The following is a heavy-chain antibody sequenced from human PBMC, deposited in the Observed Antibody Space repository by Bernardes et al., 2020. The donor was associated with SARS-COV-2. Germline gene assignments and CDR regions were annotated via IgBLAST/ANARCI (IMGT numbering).Heavy chain of an antibody. J-gene: IGHJ5*02. D-gene: IGHD3-3*01. CDR1: GFTFSSYA. CDR3: AKRILEWLLNPDWFDP. Sequence: GGSLRLSCAASGFTFSSYAMSWVRQAPGKGLEWVSAISGSGGSTYYADSVKGRFTISRDNSKNTLYLQMNSLRAEDTAVYYCAKRILEWLLNPDWFDPWGQGTLVTVSS. CDR2: ISGSGGST. V-gene: IGHV3-23*01.